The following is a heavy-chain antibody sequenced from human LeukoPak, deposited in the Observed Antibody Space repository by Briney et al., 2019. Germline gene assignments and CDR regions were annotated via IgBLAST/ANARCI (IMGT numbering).Heavy chain of an antibody. CDR1: GGSISSYY. D-gene: IGHD6-13*01. CDR2: IYYSGST. J-gene: IGHJ5*02. V-gene: IGHV4-59*01. Sequence: SETLSLTCTVSGGSISSYYWSWIRQPPGKGLEWIGYIYYSGSTNYNPSLKSRVTISVDTSKNQFSLKLSSVTAADTAMYYCARDTAAGILHWFDPWGQGTLATVSS. CDR3: ARDTAAGILHWFDP.